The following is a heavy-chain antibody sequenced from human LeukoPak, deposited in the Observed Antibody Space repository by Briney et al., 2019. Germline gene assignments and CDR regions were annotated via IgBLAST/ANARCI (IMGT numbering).Heavy chain of an antibody. CDR1: GFTVRSNY. Sequence: GGSLRLSCAASGFTVRSNYMSWVRQAPGKGLEWVSVIYGGGSTYYADSVKGRFTISRDNSKNTLYLQMNSLRTEDTAVYYCARPTSGWSALDYWGQGTLVTVSS. D-gene: IGHD6-19*01. V-gene: IGHV3-66*02. CDR2: IYGGGST. CDR3: ARPTSGWSALDY. J-gene: IGHJ4*02.